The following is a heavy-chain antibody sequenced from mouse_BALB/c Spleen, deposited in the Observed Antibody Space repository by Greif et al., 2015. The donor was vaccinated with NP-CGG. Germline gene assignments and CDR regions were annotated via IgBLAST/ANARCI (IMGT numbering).Heavy chain of an antibody. CDR1: GYTFTSYY. J-gene: IGHJ1*01. V-gene: IGHV1S81*02. D-gene: IGHD2-14*01. Sequence: VQLQQSGAELVKPGASVKLSCKASGYTFTSYYMYWVKQRPGQGLEWIGEINPSNGGTNFNEKFKSKATLTVDKSSSTAYMQLSSLTSEDSAVYYCTRCYRYDGWYFDVWGAGTTVTVSS. CDR2: INPSNGGT. CDR3: TRCYRYDGWYFDV.